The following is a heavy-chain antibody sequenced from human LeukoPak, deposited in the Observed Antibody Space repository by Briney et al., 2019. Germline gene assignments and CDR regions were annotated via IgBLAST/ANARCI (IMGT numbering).Heavy chain of an antibody. CDR2: ISSSSSTI. J-gene: IGHJ6*03. CDR1: GFTFSSYS. Sequence: PGGSLRLSCAASGFTFSSYSMNWVRQAPGKGLEWVSYISSSSSTIYYADSVKGRFTISRDNAKNSLYLQMNSLRAEDTAVYYCASFGVVITFEDYYYYMDVWDKGTTVTVSS. V-gene: IGHV3-48*01. D-gene: IGHD3-3*01. CDR3: ASFGVVITFEDYYYYMDV.